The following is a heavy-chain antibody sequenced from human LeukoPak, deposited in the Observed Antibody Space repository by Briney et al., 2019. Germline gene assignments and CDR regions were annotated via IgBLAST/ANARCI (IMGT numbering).Heavy chain of an antibody. J-gene: IGHJ3*01. D-gene: IGHD3-22*01. CDR3: ARPNITSYYDSRGYDAFDV. CDR1: GYKFNAYW. Sequence: GESLKISCKASGYKFNAYWIAWVRQMPGKGLEWMGIIYPDDSDTRYSPSFQGQVTISADKSVSIAYLQWSSLKASDTAMYYCARPNITSYYDSRGYDAFDVWGQGTMVTVSS. CDR2: IYPDDSDT. V-gene: IGHV5-51*01.